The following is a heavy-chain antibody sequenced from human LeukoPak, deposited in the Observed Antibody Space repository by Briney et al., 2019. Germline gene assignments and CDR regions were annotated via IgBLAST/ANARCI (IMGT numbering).Heavy chain of an antibody. D-gene: IGHD2-2*01. CDR2: MNQDGTEK. CDR1: GFTFRSYW. Sequence: GGSLRLSCGVSGFTFRSYWMSWVRQAPGKGLEWVANMNQDGTEKYYVDSVKGRFTISRDNAKNSLYLQMNSLRAGDTAVYYCARDQKYQGWAFDMWGQGTMVTVSS. V-gene: IGHV3-7*01. J-gene: IGHJ3*02. CDR3: ARDQKYQGWAFDM.